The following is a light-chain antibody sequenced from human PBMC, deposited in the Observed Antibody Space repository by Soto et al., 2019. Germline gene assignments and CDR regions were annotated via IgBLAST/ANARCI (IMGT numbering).Light chain of an antibody. CDR3: QEYGTSRT. V-gene: IGKV3-20*01. Sequence: EIVLTQSPGTLSLSPGERATLSCRASQTVSSSFLAWYQQRPGQAPRLLIYAASNTARGITDRFSGSGSGTDFTLTISRLEPEDFAVYYCQEYGTSRTFGQGTKVDI. CDR1: QTVSSSF. J-gene: IGKJ1*01. CDR2: AAS.